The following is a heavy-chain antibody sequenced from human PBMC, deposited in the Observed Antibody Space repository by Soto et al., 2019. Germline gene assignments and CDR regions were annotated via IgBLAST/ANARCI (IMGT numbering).Heavy chain of an antibody. V-gene: IGHV1-2*02. Sequence: QVQLVQSGAEVKKSGASVKVSCKPSGYSFSDYFIQWVRQAPGQGLEWVAWINPKTAATNYAKKFQGRVSVTWDTSSTTAYMELTSLRPDDTAVYYCARIKWGLNYYNGMDVWGPGTTVIVSS. CDR2: INPKTAAT. J-gene: IGHJ6*02. D-gene: IGHD1-26*01. CDR3: ARIKWGLNYYNGMDV. CDR1: GYSFSDYF.